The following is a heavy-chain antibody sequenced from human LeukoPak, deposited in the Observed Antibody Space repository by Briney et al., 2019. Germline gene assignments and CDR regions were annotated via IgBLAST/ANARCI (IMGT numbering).Heavy chain of an antibody. CDR3: ARAVSYYDILTGSRANYYYYYMDV. CDR1: GYTFTSYY. V-gene: IGHV1-2*02. J-gene: IGHJ6*03. Sequence: ASVKVSCKASGYTFTSYYMHWVRQAPGQGLEWVGWINPNSGDTDYAQKFQGRVTVTRDTSISTAYMELGRLRSDDTAVYYCARAVSYYDILTGSRANYYYYYMDVWGKGTTVTVSS. D-gene: IGHD3-9*01. CDR2: INPNSGDT.